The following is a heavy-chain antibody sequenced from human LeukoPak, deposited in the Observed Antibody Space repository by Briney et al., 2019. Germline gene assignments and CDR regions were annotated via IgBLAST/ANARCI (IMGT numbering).Heavy chain of an antibody. J-gene: IGHJ5*02. CDR3: ATFSFGRNWFDP. D-gene: IGHD5-18*01. V-gene: IGHV4-59*08. CDR2: ISYIGTT. Sequence: ASETLSLTCTVSGGSISNYYWNWIRQPPGKGPEWIAYISYIGTTNYNPSLKSRVTISEDTSKNQFSLKLSSVTAADTAVYYCATFSFGRNWFDPWGQGTLVTVSS. CDR1: GGSISNYY.